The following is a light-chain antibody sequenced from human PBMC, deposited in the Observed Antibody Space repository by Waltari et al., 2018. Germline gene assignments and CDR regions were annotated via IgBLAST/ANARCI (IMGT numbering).Light chain of an antibody. CDR2: DVN. V-gene: IGLV2-11*01. Sequence: QSALTQPRSVSGSPGPSVTISCTGTSSDVGGYNYVSWYQQHPGKAPKLMIYDVNKRPSVVPDRFAGSKAGDTASLTISGRQAEDEADFYCCSYAGSYILVFGGGTKLTVL. J-gene: IGLJ2*01. CDR1: SSDVGGYNY. CDR3: CSYAGSYILV.